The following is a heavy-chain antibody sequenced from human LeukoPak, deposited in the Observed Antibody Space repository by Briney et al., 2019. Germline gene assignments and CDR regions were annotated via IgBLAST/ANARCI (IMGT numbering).Heavy chain of an antibody. Sequence: SETLSLTCTVSGGSISSSSYYWGWIRQPPGKGLEWIGSIYYSGSTYYNPSLKSRVAISVDTSKNQFSLKLDSVTAADTAVYYCARHALITAISTYNWFDSWGQGTLVTVSS. V-gene: IGHV4-39*01. J-gene: IGHJ5*01. CDR1: GGSISSSSYY. CDR2: IYYSGST. CDR3: ARHALITAISTYNWFDS. D-gene: IGHD2-2*02.